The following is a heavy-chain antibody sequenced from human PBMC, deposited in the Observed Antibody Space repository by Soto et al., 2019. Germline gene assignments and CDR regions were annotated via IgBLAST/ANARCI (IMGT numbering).Heavy chain of an antibody. D-gene: IGHD4-17*01. CDR3: AKVDYGDYSAFDI. V-gene: IGHV3-23*01. Sequence: QPGGSLRLSCAASGFTFSNYAMSWVRQAPGKGLEWVSGMSGSGGSTYYADSVKGRFTISRDNSKNTLHLQMNSLRAEDTARYYCAKVDYGDYSAFDIWGQGTMVTVSS. CDR1: GFTFSNYA. J-gene: IGHJ3*02. CDR2: MSGSGGST.